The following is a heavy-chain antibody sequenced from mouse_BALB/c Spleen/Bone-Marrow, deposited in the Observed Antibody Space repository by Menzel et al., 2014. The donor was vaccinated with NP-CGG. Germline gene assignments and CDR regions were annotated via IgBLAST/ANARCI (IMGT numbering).Heavy chain of an antibody. V-gene: IGHV2-9*02. D-gene: IGHD2-1*01. CDR2: IWAGGST. J-gene: IGHJ2*02. Sequence: VMLVESGPGLVAPSQSLSITCTVSGFSLTSYGLHWVRQPPGKGLEWLGVIWAGGSTNYNSALMSRLSISKDNSKSQVFLKMNSLQTDDTAMYYCARSPQRTTMIGYWGQGTSLTVSS. CDR1: GFSLTSYG. CDR3: ARSPQRTTMIGY.